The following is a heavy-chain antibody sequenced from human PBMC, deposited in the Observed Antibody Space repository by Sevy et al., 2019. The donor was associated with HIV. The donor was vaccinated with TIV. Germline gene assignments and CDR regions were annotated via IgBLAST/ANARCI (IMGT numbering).Heavy chain of an antibody. J-gene: IGHJ4*02. Sequence: GGSLRLSCAASGLTFGSHAMHWVRQAPGKGLEWVALISSVGGDKFYADSVKGRFTVSRDNPKNTLYLQMNSLRPEDTAIYYCTRDAGYSIAWSPCDYWGQGTLVTVSS. V-gene: IGHV3-30-3*01. D-gene: IGHD6-19*01. CDR2: ISSVGGDK. CDR1: GLTFGSHA. CDR3: TRDAGYSIAWSPCDY.